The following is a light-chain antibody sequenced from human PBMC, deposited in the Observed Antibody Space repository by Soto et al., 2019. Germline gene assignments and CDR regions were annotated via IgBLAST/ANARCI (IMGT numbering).Light chain of an antibody. CDR2: DVS. CDR1: SSDVGGYNY. CDR3: CSYAADSYTLV. J-gene: IGLJ2*01. Sequence: QSALTQPRSVSGSPGQSVTISCTGTSSDVGGYNYVSWYQQHPGKAPKFMIYDVSKRPSGVPGRFSGSKSGNTASLTISGLQAEDEADYYCCSYAADSYTLVFGGGTKLTV. V-gene: IGLV2-11*01.